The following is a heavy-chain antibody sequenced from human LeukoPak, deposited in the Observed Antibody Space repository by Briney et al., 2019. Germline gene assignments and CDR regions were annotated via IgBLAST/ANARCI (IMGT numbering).Heavy chain of an antibody. V-gene: IGHV4-31*03. Sequence: SQTLSLTCTVSGGSISSGGYYWSWIRQHPGKGLEWIGYIYYSGSTNYNPSLKSRVTISVDTSKNQFSLKLSSVTAADTAVYYCARVYFEYAFDIWGQGTMVTVSS. J-gene: IGHJ3*02. CDR3: ARVYFEYAFDI. D-gene: IGHD3-9*01. CDR1: GGSISSGGYY. CDR2: IYYSGST.